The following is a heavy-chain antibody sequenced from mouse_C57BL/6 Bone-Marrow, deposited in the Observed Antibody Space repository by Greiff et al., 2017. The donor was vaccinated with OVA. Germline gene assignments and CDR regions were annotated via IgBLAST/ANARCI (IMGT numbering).Heavy chain of an antibody. CDR1: GFTFSDAW. CDR2: IRNKANNHAT. Sequence: EVQLVESGGGLVQPGGSMKLSCAASGFTFSDAWMDWVRQSPEKGLEWVAEIRNKANNHATYYAESVKGRFTISRDDSKSSVYLQMNSLRAEDTGIYYCTREGSSTWYFDVWGTGTTVTVSS. CDR3: TREGSSTWYFDV. V-gene: IGHV6-6*01. D-gene: IGHD1-1*01. J-gene: IGHJ1*03.